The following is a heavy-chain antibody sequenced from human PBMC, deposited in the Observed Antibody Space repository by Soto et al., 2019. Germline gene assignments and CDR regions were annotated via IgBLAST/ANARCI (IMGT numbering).Heavy chain of an antibody. CDR1: GFTFNTYG. CDR2: VSGSGGGT. J-gene: IGHJ4*02. D-gene: IGHD2-2*01. V-gene: IGHV3-23*01. CDR3: VKEIVVVPAAKQD. Sequence: PGGSLRLSCAASGFTFNTYGMTWVRQAPGKGLEWVSTVSGSGGGTYYADSVKGRFTISRDNSKNTLYLQMSSLRAEDTAVYYCVKEIVVVPAAKQDWGQGTLVTVSS.